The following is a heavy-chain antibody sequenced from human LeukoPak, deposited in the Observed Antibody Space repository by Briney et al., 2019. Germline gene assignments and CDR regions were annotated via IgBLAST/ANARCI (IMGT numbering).Heavy chain of an antibody. CDR1: GFTFSSYA. Sequence: GGSLRLSCAASGFTFSSYAMTWVRQAPEKGLEWVSYISSSGSTIYYADSVKGRFTISRDNAKNSLYLQMNSLRAEDTAVYYCAREALRLVLDYWGQGTLVTVSS. D-gene: IGHD3-9*01. CDR3: AREALRLVLDY. J-gene: IGHJ4*02. V-gene: IGHV3-48*03. CDR2: ISSSGSTI.